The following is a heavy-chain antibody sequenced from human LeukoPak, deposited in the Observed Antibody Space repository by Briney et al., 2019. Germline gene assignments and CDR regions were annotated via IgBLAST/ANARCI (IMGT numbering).Heavy chain of an antibody. J-gene: IGHJ4*02. V-gene: IGHV3-64D*06. CDR3: VTSLAGYKTTVTNYFDY. CDR1: GFIISFYA. Sequence: GSLRLSCSASGFIISFYAIHWVRHPPGKGLEYVSAISNNGDSTYYADSLKGRFTISTNNSNNKPYLQMSSLRAEDTAVYYCVTSLAGYKTTVTNYFDYWGQGTLVTVSS. CDR2: ISNNGDST. D-gene: IGHD4-17*01.